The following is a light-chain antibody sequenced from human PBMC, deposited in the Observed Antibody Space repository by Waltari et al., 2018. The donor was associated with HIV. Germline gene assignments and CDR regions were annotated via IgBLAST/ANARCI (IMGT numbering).Light chain of an antibody. J-gene: IGKJ3*01. Sequence: DIQMTQSPSSLSASVGDRVTITCRASQSISSYLNWYQQKPGKAPKLLIYAASSLQSGVPSRFSGSGSGTDFTLTISSLQPEDFATYYCQQSDSTPPDMFTFGPGTKVDIK. CDR3: QQSDSTPPDMFT. V-gene: IGKV1-39*01. CDR1: QSISSY. CDR2: AAS.